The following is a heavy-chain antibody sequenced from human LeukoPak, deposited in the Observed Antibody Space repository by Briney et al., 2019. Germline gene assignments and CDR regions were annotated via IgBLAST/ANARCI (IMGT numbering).Heavy chain of an antibody. V-gene: IGHV4-59*01. CDR1: GGSISSYY. Sequence: SETLSLTCTVSGGSISSYYWSWIRQPPGKGLEWLGYIYSSGTTNYNTSLKSRVTISVDTPKNQFSLGFGSVTDAGTAVYYCARVPYGVYFDYWGQGTLGTVSS. CDR3: ARVPYGVYFDY. CDR2: IYSSGTT. J-gene: IGHJ4*02. D-gene: IGHD3-10*01.